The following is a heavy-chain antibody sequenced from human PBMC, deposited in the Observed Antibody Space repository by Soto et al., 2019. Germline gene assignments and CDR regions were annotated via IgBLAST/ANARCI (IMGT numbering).Heavy chain of an antibody. Sequence: QVQLVQSGAEVKKPGASVRVSCKASGYTFSNYYMHWVRQAPGQGLEWMGIINPTGGDTNYARKFQGRGTMTKEPSTTGGVMEPSGLRSRDTAIYYCAIATLVRGVMGSFDYYDGMDVWGQGTPVTVSS. D-gene: IGHD3-10*01. CDR3: AIATLVRGVMGSFDYYDGMDV. CDR1: GYTFSNYY. J-gene: IGHJ6*02. V-gene: IGHV1-46*01. CDR2: INPTGGDT.